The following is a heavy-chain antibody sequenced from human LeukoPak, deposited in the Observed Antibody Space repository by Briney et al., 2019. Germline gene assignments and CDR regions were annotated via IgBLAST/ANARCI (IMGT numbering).Heavy chain of an antibody. CDR1: GFTFRSNG. CDR2: ISYDGSNK. V-gene: IGHV3-30*18. D-gene: IGHD3-10*01. CDR3: AKEGLDGSGSYWGVAAFDI. Sequence: PGRSLRLSCAASGFTFRSNGMHWVRQAPGKGLEWVAVISYDGSNKYYADSAKGRFTISRDNSKNTLYLQMNSLRAEDTAVYYCAKEGLDGSGSYWGVAAFDIWGQGTMVTVSS. J-gene: IGHJ3*02.